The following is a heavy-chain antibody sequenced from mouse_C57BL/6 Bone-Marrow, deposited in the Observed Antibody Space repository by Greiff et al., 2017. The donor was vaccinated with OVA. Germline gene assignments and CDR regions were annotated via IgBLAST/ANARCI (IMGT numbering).Heavy chain of an antibody. J-gene: IGHJ4*01. D-gene: IGHD3-3*01. V-gene: IGHV1-82*01. CDR3: ARGKGDAMDY. CDR1: GYAFSSSW. CDR2: IYPGDGDT. Sequence: VQLQQSGPELVQPGASVKISCKASGYAFSSSWMNWVKQRPGKGLEWIGRIYPGDGDTKYNGKFKGKATLTADKSSSTAYMQLSSLTSEDSAVYFCARGKGDAMDYWGQGTSVTVSS.